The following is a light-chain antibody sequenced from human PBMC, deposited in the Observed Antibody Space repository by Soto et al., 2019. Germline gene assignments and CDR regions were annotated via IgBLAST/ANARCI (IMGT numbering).Light chain of an antibody. CDR1: QSVSSS. CDR2: KAS. CDR3: QQYNSYWT. Sequence: DIQMTQSPSTLSASVGDRVTITCRASQSVSSSLAWYQQKPGKAPKLLIYKASSLESGVPSRFSGSGSETEFTLTITSVQPDAFATYYCQQYNSYWTFGQGTKVEIK. J-gene: IGKJ1*01. V-gene: IGKV1-5*03.